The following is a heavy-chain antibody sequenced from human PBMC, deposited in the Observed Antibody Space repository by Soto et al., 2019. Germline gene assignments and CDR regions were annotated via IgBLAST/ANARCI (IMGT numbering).Heavy chain of an antibody. V-gene: IGHV3-23*01. CDR3: AKDLGSIYSSGWYYFDY. J-gene: IGHJ4*02. Sequence: GGSLRLSCAASGFTFSSYAMSWVRQAPGKGLEWVSAISGSGGSTYYADSVKGRFTISRDNSKKTLDLQRNSLRAEDTAVYYCAKDLGSIYSSGWYYFDYWGQGTLVTVSS. D-gene: IGHD6-19*01. CDR1: GFTFSSYA. CDR2: ISGSGGST.